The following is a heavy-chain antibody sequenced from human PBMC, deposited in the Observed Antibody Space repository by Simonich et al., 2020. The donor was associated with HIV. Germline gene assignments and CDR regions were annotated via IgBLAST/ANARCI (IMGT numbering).Heavy chain of an antibody. CDR1: GYIFSGYY. D-gene: IGHD2-21*02. Sequence: QVQLVQSGAEVKKPGAPVKVSCKASGYIFSGYYWHWVRQAPGQGLEWMGRINPNRGGTKYEQKCQDRGTMTRDTSNNTAYMELSRLRSDDTAVYYCARDRRGDSYWDYWGQGTLVTVSS. V-gene: IGHV1-2*06. J-gene: IGHJ4*02. CDR2: INPNRGGT. CDR3: ARDRRGDSYWDY.